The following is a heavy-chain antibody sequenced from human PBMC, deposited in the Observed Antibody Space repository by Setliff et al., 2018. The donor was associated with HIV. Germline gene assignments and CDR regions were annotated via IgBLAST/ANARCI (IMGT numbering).Heavy chain of an antibody. D-gene: IGHD1-26*01. Sequence: PGGSLRLSCAASGFTFSTYWMSWVRQAPGKGLEWVANIKQDGSEKNYMDSVKGRFTISRDNAKKSLYLQMNSLRAEDTAVYCCARDRYSGSSTDYWGQGTLVTVSS. CDR3: ARDRYSGSSTDY. V-gene: IGHV3-7*01. J-gene: IGHJ4*02. CDR1: GFTFSTYW. CDR2: IKQDGSEK.